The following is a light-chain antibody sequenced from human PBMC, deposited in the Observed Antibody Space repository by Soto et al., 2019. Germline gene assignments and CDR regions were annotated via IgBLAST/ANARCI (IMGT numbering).Light chain of an antibody. CDR1: SSDVGRYSL. CDR2: EDI. CDR3: FSYAGGTSVV. V-gene: IGLV2-23*01. J-gene: IGLJ2*01. Sequence: QSALTQPASVSGSPGQSITISCTGTSSDVGRYSLVSWYQQHPGKAPKLMIYEDIERPSGVSNRFSGSKSGNTASLTISGLQTEDEADYYCFSYAGGTSVVFGGGTKLTVL.